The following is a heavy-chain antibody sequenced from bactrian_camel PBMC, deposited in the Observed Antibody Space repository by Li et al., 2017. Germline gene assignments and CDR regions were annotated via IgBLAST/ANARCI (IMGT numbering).Heavy chain of an antibody. Sequence: HVQLVESGGGSVQAGGSLRLTCAHQDHRYSRNCMAWFRQAPGKEHEFRELVASISTGGGSTYYVGSVKGRFTFSQDNTKNTLYLEMRNLKPEDSGMYSCAVESPVYSDYVRTLPAEYNFWGAGTQVTVS. J-gene: IGHJ4*01. D-gene: IGHD4*01. CDR1: DHRYSRNC. CDR3: AVESPVYSDYVRTLPAEYNF. V-gene: IGHV3S54*01. CDR2: ISTGGGST.